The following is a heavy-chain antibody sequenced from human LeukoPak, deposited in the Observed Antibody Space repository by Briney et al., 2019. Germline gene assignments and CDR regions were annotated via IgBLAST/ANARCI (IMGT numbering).Heavy chain of an antibody. J-gene: IGHJ4*02. CDR3: ARIYDSSGYYYGAFGYFDY. CDR2: IYYSGST. D-gene: IGHD3-22*01. V-gene: IGHV4-39*01. CDR1: GGSISSSSYY. Sequence: SETLSLTCTVSGGSISSSSYYWGWIRQPPGKGLEWIGSIYYSGSTYYNPSLKSRVTIPVDTSKNQFSLKLSSVTAADTAVYYCARIYDSSGYYYGAFGYFDYWGQGTLVTVSS.